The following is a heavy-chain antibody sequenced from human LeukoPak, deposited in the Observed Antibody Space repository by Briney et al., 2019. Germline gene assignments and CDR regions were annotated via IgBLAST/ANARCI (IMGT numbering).Heavy chain of an antibody. J-gene: IGHJ3*02. CDR1: GYTFTSYG. Sequence: ASVKVSCKASGYTFTSYGISWVRQAPGQGLEWMGWISAYNGNTNYAQKLQGRVTMTTDTSTSTAYMELRSLRSDDTAVYYCARDITMIISGVFDIWGQGTMVTVSS. D-gene: IGHD3-22*01. V-gene: IGHV1-18*01. CDR3: ARDITMIISGVFDI. CDR2: ISAYNGNT.